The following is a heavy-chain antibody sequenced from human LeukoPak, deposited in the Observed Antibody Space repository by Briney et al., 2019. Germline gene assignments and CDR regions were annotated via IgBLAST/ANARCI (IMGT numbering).Heavy chain of an antibody. V-gene: IGHV4-59*08. J-gene: IGHJ4*02. CDR3: ARLGRNTAVDY. CDR2: IYYSGST. D-gene: IGHD2-21*02. Sequence: SETLSLTCTVSGGSISSYYWSWIRQPPGKGLEWIGYIYYSGSTNYNPSLKSRVTTSVDTSKNQFSLKLSSVTAADTAVYYCARLGRNTAVDYWGQGTLVTVSS. CDR1: GGSISSYY.